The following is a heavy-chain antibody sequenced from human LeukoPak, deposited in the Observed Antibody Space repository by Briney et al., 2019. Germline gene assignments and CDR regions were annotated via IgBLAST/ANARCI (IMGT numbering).Heavy chain of an antibody. J-gene: IGHJ4*02. CDR2: ISWNSGSI. V-gene: IGHV3-9*01. CDR1: GFTFDDYA. Sequence: GGSLRLPCAASGFTFDDYAMHWVRQAPGKGLEWVSGISWNSGSIGYADSVKGRFTISRDNAKNSLYLQMNSLRAEDTAVYYCARDVPYSSSWSSYFDYWGQGTLVTVSS. CDR3: ARDVPYSSSWSSYFDY. D-gene: IGHD6-13*01.